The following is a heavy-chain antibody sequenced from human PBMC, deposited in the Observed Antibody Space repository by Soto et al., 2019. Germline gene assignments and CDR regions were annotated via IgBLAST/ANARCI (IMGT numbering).Heavy chain of an antibody. CDR2: INNDGNVA. J-gene: IGHJ3*02. CDR3: ARDIYSYGSVGTPDI. Sequence: PGGSLRLSCAASGLTFRSYWMHWVRQAPGKGLVWVSRINNDGNVALYVDSVKGRFTISRDNSKNTLYLQMNNLRTEDTGVYFCARDIYSYGSVGTPDIWGQGTMVTVSS. V-gene: IGHV3-74*03. CDR1: GLTFRSYW. D-gene: IGHD5-18*01.